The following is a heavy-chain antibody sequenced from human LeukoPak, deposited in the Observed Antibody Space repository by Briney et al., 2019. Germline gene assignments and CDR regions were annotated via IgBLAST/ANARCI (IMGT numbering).Heavy chain of an antibody. CDR3: AKAEYYDSSGLTVVDY. V-gene: IGHV3-30*18. D-gene: IGHD3-22*01. J-gene: IGHJ4*02. CDR1: GFTFSSYG. CDR2: ISYDGSNK. Sequence: GRSLRLSCAASGFTFSSYGMHWVRQAPGKGLEWVAVISYDGSNKYYADSVKGRFTISRDNSKNTLYLQMNSLRAEDTAVYYCAKAEYYDSSGLTVVDYWGQGTLVTVSS.